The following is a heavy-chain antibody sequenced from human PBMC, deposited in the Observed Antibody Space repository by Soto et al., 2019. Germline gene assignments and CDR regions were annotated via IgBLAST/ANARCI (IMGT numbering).Heavy chain of an antibody. D-gene: IGHD5-18*01. CDR2: INAGNGNT. V-gene: IGHV1-3*01. CDR3: ARVGGTAMVLYYFDY. CDR1: GYTFTSYA. Sequence: QVQLVQSGAEVKKPGASVKVSCKASGYTFTSYAMHWVRQAPGQRLEWMGWINAGNGNTKYSQKFQGRVTITRDTSASTAYMELSSLRSEDTAVYYCARVGGTAMVLYYFDYWGQGTLVTVSS. J-gene: IGHJ4*02.